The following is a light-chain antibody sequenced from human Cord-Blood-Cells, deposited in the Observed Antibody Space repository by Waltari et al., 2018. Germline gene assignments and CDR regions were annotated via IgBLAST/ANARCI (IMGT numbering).Light chain of an antibody. Sequence: QSVLPQPPSASGTPGQRVTISCSGSSPNIGRNYVYWYQQLPGTAPKLLIYRNNQRPSGVPDRFSGSKSGTSASLAISGLRSEDEADYYCAAWDDSLSGPVFGGGTKLTVL. CDR2: RNN. CDR3: AAWDDSLSGPV. V-gene: IGLV1-47*01. J-gene: IGLJ3*02. CDR1: SPNIGRNY.